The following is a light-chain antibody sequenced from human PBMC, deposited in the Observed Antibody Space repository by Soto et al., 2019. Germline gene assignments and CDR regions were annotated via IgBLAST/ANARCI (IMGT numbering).Light chain of an antibody. CDR3: QEYNNYWT. V-gene: IGKV1-5*01. CDR2: DAS. J-gene: IGKJ1*01. Sequence: DIQMTKSPSTLSASVEDRVTITCRASQSISSWLAWYQQKPGKAPKLLIYDASSLESGVPSRFSGSGSGTEFTLTISSLHPDDFATYYCQEYNNYWTFGQGTKVDIK. CDR1: QSISSW.